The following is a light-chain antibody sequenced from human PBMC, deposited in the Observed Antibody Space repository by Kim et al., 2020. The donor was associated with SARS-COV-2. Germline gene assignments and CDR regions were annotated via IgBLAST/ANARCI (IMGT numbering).Light chain of an antibody. CDR2: TDS. J-gene: IGLJ2*01. CDR1: NIGCKN. CDR3: QVWDSKSVV. V-gene: IGLV3-9*01. Sequence: VARGRTATITWGGNNIGCKNVRWYRVRPGQAPVVVIYTDSNRPSGIPGRFSGSNSGNTATLTISRAQAGDEADYYCQVWDSKSVVIGGGTQLTVL.